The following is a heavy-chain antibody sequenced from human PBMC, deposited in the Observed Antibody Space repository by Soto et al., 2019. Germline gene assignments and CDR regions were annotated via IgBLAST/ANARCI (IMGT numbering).Heavy chain of an antibody. Sequence: QAQLVQSGAEMKKPGASVKVSCKATGYTFSAYTMNWVRQAPGQSLEWMGWINAGSGNTKYSQNFQGRVSITRDTSKNTLYLQMNSLSAEDTAVYYCAKGFIVVVTAIRPDDNFGVWGQGTMVTVSS. D-gene: IGHD2-21*02. V-gene: IGHV1-3*01. CDR1: GYTFSAYT. J-gene: IGHJ3*01. CDR3: AKGFIVVVTAIRPDDNFGV. CDR2: INAGSGNT.